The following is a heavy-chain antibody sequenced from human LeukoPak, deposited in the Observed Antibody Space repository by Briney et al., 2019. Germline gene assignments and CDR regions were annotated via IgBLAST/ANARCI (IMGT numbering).Heavy chain of an antibody. J-gene: IGHJ4*02. CDR3: AKEGDYCSSSGCHKRGIDY. CDR2: IWYDGSHD. D-gene: IGHD2-2*01. CDR1: GFTFSDYN. Sequence: GGSLRLSCAASGFTFSDYNMNWIRQAPGKGLEWVAVIWYDGSHDTYTDSVKGRFTVYRDNFKNALHLQMNSLRVEDTAVYYCAKEGDYCSSSGCHKRGIDYWGQGTLVTVSS. V-gene: IGHV3-33*06.